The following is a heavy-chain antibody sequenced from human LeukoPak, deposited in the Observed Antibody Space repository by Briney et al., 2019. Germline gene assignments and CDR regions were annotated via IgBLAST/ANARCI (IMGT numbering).Heavy chain of an antibody. CDR1: GGSISSSSYY. D-gene: IGHD3-10*01. CDR2: IYYSGST. J-gene: IGHJ4*02. CDR3: ARHLGMVRGTNLDY. V-gene: IGHV4-39*01. Sequence: PSETLSLTCTVSGGSISSSSYYWGRIRQPPGKGLEWIGSIYYSGSTYYNPSLKSQVTISVDTSKNQFSLKLSSVTAADTAVYYCARHLGMVRGTNLDYWGQGTLVTVSS.